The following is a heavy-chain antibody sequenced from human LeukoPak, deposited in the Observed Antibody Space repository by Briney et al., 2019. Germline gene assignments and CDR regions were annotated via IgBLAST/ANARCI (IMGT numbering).Heavy chain of an antibody. V-gene: IGHV3-30*18. CDR1: GFTFSSYG. CDR3: AKPEAGYFDY. Sequence: GRSLRLSCAASGFTFSSYGMHWVRQAPGKGLEWVAVISYDGSNKYYADSVKGRFTISRDNSKNTLYLQMNSLRAEDTAVYYCAKPEAGYFDYWGQGTLVTVSS. J-gene: IGHJ4*02. CDR2: ISYDGSNK.